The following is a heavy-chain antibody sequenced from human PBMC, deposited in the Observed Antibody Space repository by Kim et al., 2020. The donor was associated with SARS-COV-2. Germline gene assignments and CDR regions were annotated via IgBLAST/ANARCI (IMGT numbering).Heavy chain of an antibody. CDR1: GFTFSSYS. V-gene: IGHV3-21*01. Sequence: GGSLRLSCAASGFTFSSYSMNWVRQAPGKGLEWVSSIGTSTTYIFYADSVKGRFTISRDNARNSLYLQMHSLRAEDTAVYYCARISGSSGFYYFDYWGQG. CDR2: IGTSTTYI. CDR3: ARISGSSGFYYFDY. D-gene: IGHD3-22*01. J-gene: IGHJ4*02.